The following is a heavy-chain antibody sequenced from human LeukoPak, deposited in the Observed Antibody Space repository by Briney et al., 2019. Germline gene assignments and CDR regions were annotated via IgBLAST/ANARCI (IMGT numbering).Heavy chain of an antibody. J-gene: IGHJ4*02. CDR3: AKRMGTVAGILNDY. Sequence: GGSLRLSCAASGFTFSNYWMTWVRQAPGKGLEWVANIKQDGSEKYYADSVKGRFTISRDNAKNSLYLLMNSLRAEDTAVYYCAKRMGTVAGILNDYWGQGTLVTVSS. V-gene: IGHV3-7*05. D-gene: IGHD6-19*01. CDR2: IKQDGSEK. CDR1: GFTFSNYW.